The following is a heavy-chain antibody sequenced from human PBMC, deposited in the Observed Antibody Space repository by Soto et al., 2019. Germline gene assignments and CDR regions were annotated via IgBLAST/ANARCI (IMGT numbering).Heavy chain of an antibody. D-gene: IGHD3-10*01. J-gene: IGHJ5*02. CDR3: AREFGESSRNWFDP. CDR1: GFTFSSYS. Sequence: EVQLVESGGGLVKPGGSLRLSCAASGFTFSSYSMNWVRQAPGKGLEWVSSISSSSSYIYYADSVKGRFTISRDNAKNSLYLQMNSLRAEDTAVYYCAREFGESSRNWFDPWGQGTLVTVSS. V-gene: IGHV3-21*01. CDR2: ISSSSSYI.